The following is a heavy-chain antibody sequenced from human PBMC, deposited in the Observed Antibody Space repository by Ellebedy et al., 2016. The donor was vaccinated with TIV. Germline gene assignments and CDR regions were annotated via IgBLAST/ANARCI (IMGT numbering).Heavy chain of an antibody. CDR3: ARDAAGNGGKLDY. CDR1: GFTVTTNY. J-gene: IGHJ4*02. D-gene: IGHD4-23*01. V-gene: IGHV3-53*01. Sequence: PGGSLRLSCAASGFTVTTNYMNWVRQVPGKGLEWVSVIFSAADGGETHYSASVKGRFTIPRDSSKNTLYLQMNSLRAEDTAVYYCARDAAGNGGKLDYWGQGALVTVSS. CDR2: IFSAADGGET.